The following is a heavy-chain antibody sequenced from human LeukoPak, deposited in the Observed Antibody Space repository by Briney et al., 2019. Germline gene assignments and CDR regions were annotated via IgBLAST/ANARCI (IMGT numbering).Heavy chain of an antibody. CDR1: GFTFSSYA. D-gene: IGHD5-18*01. CDR2: ISYDGSNK. CDR3: ARDRGGYSYGCDY. V-gene: IGHV3-30*04. J-gene: IGHJ4*02. Sequence: GRSLRLSCAASGFTFSSYAMHWVRQAPGKGLEWVAVISYDGSNKYYADSVKGRFTISRDNSKNTLYLQMSSLRAEDTAVYYCARDRGGYSYGCDYWGQGTLVTVSS.